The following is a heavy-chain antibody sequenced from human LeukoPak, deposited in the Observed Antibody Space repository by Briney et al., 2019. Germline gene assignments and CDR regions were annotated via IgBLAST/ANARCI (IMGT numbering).Heavy chain of an antibody. Sequence: SETLSLTCTLSGGSIGSYYWSWIRQPAGKGREWIVRIYTSGCTVYNPSLKSRVTMSVDTSKNQFSLKLSSVTAADTAVYYCARGVFYYDTSGRGYYFDYWGQGTLVTVSS. J-gene: IGHJ4*02. V-gene: IGHV4-4*07. CDR1: GGSIGSYY. CDR3: ARGVFYYDTSGRGYYFDY. CDR2: IYTSGCT. D-gene: IGHD3-22*01.